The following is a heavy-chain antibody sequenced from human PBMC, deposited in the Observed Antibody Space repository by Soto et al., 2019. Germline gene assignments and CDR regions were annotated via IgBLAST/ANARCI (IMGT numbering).Heavy chain of an antibody. D-gene: IGHD2-2*02. Sequence: SQTLSLTCVISGDSVSSNSAAWNWIRQSPSRGLEWLGRTYYRSKWYNDYAVSVKSRITINPDTSKNQFSLQLNSVAPEDTAVYYCARDSYCSSTSCYRWDYYGMDVWGQGTTVTVSS. V-gene: IGHV6-1*01. J-gene: IGHJ6*02. CDR2: TYYRSKWYN. CDR1: GDSVSSNSAA. CDR3: ARDSYCSSTSCYRWDYYGMDV.